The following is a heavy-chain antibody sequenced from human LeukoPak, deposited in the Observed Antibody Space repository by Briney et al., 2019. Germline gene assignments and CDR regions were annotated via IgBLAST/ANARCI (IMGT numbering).Heavy chain of an antibody. V-gene: IGHV4-59*01. J-gene: IGHJ4*02. CDR3: ARGLRYFDWLVPFDY. CDR1: GGSISSYY. D-gene: IGHD3-9*01. CDR2: IYYSGST. Sequence: SETLSLTCTVSGGSISSYYWSWIRQPPGKGLEWIGYIYYSGSTNYNPSLESRVTISVDTSKNQFSLKLSSVTAADTAVYYCARGLRYFDWLVPFDYWGQGTLVTVSS.